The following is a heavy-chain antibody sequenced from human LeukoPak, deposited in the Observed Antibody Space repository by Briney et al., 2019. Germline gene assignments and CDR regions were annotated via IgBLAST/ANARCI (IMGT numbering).Heavy chain of an antibody. D-gene: IGHD2-15*01. Sequence: GGSLRLSCAASGFTFSSYWMHWVRQAPGKGLVWVSRINSDGSSTNYADSVKGRFTISRDNAKNTLYLQMNSLRAEDTAVYYCARLASGCSGGSCFSLLGYWGQGTLVTVSS. J-gene: IGHJ4*02. V-gene: IGHV3-74*01. CDR3: ARLASGCSGGSCFSLLGY. CDR2: INSDGSST. CDR1: GFTFSSYW.